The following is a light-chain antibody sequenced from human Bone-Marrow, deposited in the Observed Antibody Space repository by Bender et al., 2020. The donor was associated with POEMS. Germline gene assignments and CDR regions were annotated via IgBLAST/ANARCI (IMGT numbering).Light chain of an antibody. CDR2: KNN. CDR1: SSNIGSNT. CDR3: AAWDDSLSGFVV. V-gene: IGLV1-44*01. J-gene: IGLJ2*01. Sequence: QSVLTQPPSASGTPGQRVTISCSGTSSNIGSNTVNWYQQLPGTAPKLLMYKNNERPSGVPDRFSGSKSGTSASLAISGLQSEDEADYYCAAWDDSLSGFVVFGGGTKLTVL.